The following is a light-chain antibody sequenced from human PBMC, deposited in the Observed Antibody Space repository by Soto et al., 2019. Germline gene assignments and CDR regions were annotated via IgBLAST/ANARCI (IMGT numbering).Light chain of an antibody. V-gene: IGLV1-40*01. CDR3: QSYDNSLSAWV. J-gene: IGLJ3*02. CDR2: GNS. CDR1: SSNIGAGYD. Sequence: QSVLTQPPSVSGAPGQRVTISCTGSSSNIGAGYDVHWYQQLPGTAPKLLIYGNSNRPSGVPDRFSGPKSGTSASLAITGLQAEDEADYYCQSYDNSLSAWVFGGGTKLTVL.